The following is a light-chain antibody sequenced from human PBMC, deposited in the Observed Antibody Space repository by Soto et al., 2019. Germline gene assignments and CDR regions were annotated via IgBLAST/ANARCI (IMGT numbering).Light chain of an antibody. CDR3: QQYGYPQLT. J-gene: IGKJ4*01. CDR1: QSISSNY. V-gene: IGKV3-20*01. Sequence: EIVLTQSPGTPSLSPGEKVTPSCRASQSISSNYVAWFQHKPGQAPRLLIYGASSRAPGIPERFSGSGSGTDFSLTINRLEPEDSAVFYCQQYGYPQLTFGGGTKVDIK. CDR2: GAS.